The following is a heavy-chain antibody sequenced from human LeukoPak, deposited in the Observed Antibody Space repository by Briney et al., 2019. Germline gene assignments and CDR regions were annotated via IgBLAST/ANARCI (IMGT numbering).Heavy chain of an antibody. Sequence: PSETLSLTCTVSGGFISSSSYYWGWIRQPPGKGLEWIGSIYYSGSTYYNPSLKSRVTISVDTSKNQFSLKLSSVTAADTAVYYCARVHYGSGSLYYYYYYMDVWGKGTTVTISS. D-gene: IGHD3-10*01. V-gene: IGHV4-39*07. CDR1: GGFISSSSYY. CDR2: IYYSGST. J-gene: IGHJ6*03. CDR3: ARVHYGSGSLYYYYYYMDV.